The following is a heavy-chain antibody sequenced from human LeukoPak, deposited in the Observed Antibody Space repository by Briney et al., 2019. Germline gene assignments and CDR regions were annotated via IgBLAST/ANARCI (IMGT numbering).Heavy chain of an antibody. V-gene: IGHV1-18*04. CDR3: ARTRGHWNYDF. CDR2: ISVNNGNI. D-gene: IGHD1-7*01. J-gene: IGHJ4*02. Sequence: ASVKVSCTASGHTFTNYDISWVRQATGQGLEWMGWISVNNGNIINAKNLPARVTMTTDTSKSTAYRELRSLTSDDTAVYYCARTRGHWNYDFWGQGTLVTVSS. CDR1: GHTFTNYD.